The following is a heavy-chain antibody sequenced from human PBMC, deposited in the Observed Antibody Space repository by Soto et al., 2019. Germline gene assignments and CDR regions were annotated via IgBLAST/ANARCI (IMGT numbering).Heavy chain of an antibody. CDR3: AREDGGGPLDY. D-gene: IGHD3-10*01. CDR2: ITPATGNT. Sequence: ASVNGACKSVGYSFTSYNRHWGRQAPGQSPEWMGFITPATGNTEYSQRFQGRVTITRDTSASTVYMDLSSLRSEDTAVYYCAREDGGGPLDYWGQGTLVTVS. V-gene: IGHV1-3*01. CDR1: GYSFTSYN. J-gene: IGHJ4*01.